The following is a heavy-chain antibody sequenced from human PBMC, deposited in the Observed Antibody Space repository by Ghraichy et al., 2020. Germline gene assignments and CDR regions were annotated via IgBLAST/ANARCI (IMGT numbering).Heavy chain of an antibody. CDR1: GFTLSDYW. Sequence: GGSLRLSCAASGFTLSDYWMHWVRQAPGKGLVWVSRIKSDGSATTYADSVKGRFTISRDNAKNTLYLQMNSLRADDTAVYFCAREYCSGGRCFFGTGGSHFDYWGQGTLVTVS. CDR2: IKSDGSAT. CDR3: AREYCSGGRCFFGTGGSHFDY. J-gene: IGHJ4*02. D-gene: IGHD2-15*01. V-gene: IGHV3-74*01.